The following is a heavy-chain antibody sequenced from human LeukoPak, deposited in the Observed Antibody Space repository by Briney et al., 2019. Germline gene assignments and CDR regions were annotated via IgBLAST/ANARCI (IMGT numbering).Heavy chain of an antibody. J-gene: IGHJ4*02. CDR3: ARGCGGDCYPFRDY. V-gene: IGHV3-21*06. Sequence: PGGSLRLSCAASGFTFSSFAMNWVRQAPGKGLEWVSSISSSSSYIYYADSVKGRFTISRDNAKNSLYLQMNSLRAEDTAVYYCARGCGGDCYPFRDYWGQGTLVAVSS. CDR2: ISSSSSYI. D-gene: IGHD2-21*02. CDR1: GFTFSSFA.